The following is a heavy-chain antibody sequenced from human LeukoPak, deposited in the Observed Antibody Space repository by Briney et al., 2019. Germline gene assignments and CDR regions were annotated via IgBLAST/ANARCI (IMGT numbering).Heavy chain of an antibody. J-gene: IGHJ3*02. D-gene: IGHD3-3*01. V-gene: IGHV3-7*01. Sequence: GGSLRLSCAASGFTFSSYWMSWVRQAPGKGLEWVANIKQDGSEKYYVDSVKGRFTISRDNAKNSLYLQMNSLRAEDTAVYYCARDSNYDFWSGYYPDDAFDIWXXXXMVTVSS. CDR3: ARDSNYDFWSGYYPDDAFDI. CDR1: GFTFSSYW. CDR2: IKQDGSEK.